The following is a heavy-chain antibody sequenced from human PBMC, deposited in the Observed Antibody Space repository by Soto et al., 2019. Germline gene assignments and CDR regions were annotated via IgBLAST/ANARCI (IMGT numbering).Heavy chain of an antibody. CDR1: GYTFITYY. CDR3: AGEGVYNSRTLHY. Sequence: ASVKVSCKASGYTFITYYMHWVRQAPGQGLEWMGIINPSGGSTSYAQKFQGRVTMTRDTSTSTVYMELSRLTSDDTALYYCAGEGVYNSRTLHYWGQGTLVTVSS. V-gene: IGHV1-46*01. J-gene: IGHJ4*02. CDR2: INPSGGST. D-gene: IGHD2-21*02.